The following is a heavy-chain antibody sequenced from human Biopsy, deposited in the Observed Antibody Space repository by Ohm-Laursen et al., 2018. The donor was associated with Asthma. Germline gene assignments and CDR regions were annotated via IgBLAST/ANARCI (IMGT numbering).Heavy chain of an antibody. D-gene: IGHD3-16*02. J-gene: IGHJ4*02. CDR1: GFSFSEFV. CDR2: ISYDGSTK. Sequence: SLRLSCTASGFSFSEFVMHWVRQAPGKGLEWVAVISYDGSTKYYADSVKGRFTISRGNSKNTLYLQMNSLRAEDTAVYYCARDLHPTNHLGELSEGFDYWGQGTLVTVSS. V-gene: IGHV3-30*03. CDR3: ARDLHPTNHLGELSEGFDY.